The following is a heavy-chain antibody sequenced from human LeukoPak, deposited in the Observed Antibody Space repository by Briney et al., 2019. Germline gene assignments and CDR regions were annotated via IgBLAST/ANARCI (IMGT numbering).Heavy chain of an antibody. CDR3: ARDPGLRKDAFDI. CDR2: IYSGGST. V-gene: IGHV3-66*01. Sequence: GGSLRLSCAASGLSVISNYMSWVRQAPGKGLEWISVIYSGGSTYYADSVKGRFTISRDNSKNTLYLQMNSLRAEDTAVYYCARDPGLRKDAFDIWGQGTMVTVSS. J-gene: IGHJ3*02. D-gene: IGHD4-17*01. CDR1: GLSVISNY.